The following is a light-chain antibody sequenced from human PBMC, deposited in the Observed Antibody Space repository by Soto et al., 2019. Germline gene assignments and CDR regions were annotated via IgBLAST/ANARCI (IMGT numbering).Light chain of an antibody. CDR3: QQFKSYPLT. Sequence: IQLTQSPSSLSASVGDRVTITCRASQGISSNLAWYQQKPGKVPKLLISAASTLQSGVPSRLSGSGSGTDFTLTISSLRPEDFATYYCQQFKSYPLTFGGGTKVDIK. CDR2: AAS. CDR1: QGISSN. J-gene: IGKJ4*01. V-gene: IGKV1-9*01.